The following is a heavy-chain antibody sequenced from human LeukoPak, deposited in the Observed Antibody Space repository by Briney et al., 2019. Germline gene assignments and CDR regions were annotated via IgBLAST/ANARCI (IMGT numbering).Heavy chain of an antibody. D-gene: IGHD4-17*01. CDR3: AKDYGENDY. CDR2: ISGSGGST. V-gene: IGHV3-23*01. J-gene: IGHJ4*02. Sequence: GGSLRLSCAASGYTVRSHYMSWVRQAPGKGLEWVSAISGSGGSTYYADSVKGRFTISRDNSKNTLYLQMNSLRAEDTAVYYCAKDYGENDYWGQGTLVTVSS. CDR1: GYTVRSHY.